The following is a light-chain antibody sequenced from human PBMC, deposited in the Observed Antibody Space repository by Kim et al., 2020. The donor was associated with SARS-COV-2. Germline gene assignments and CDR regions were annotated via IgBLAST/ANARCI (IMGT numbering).Light chain of an antibody. CDR1: SSNIGAGYD. J-gene: IGLJ2*01. CDR2: GNN. V-gene: IGLV1-40*01. Sequence: SELTQPPSVSGAPGQRVIISCTGSSSNIGAGYDVHWYQQLPGTAPKLLIYGNNNRPSGVPDRFSGSKSGTSASLAITGLQAEDEADYYCQSYDSSLSGVFGGGTQLTVL. CDR3: QSYDSSLSGV.